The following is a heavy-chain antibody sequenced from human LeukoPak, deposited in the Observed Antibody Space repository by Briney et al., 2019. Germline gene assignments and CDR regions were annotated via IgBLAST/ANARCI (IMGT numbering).Heavy chain of an antibody. D-gene: IGHD3-10*01. V-gene: IGHV4-38-2*02. CDR1: GYSISSGYY. J-gene: IGHJ4*02. CDR2: IYHSGST. Sequence: PSGTLSLTCTVSGYSISSGYYWGWIRQPPGKGLEWIGSIYHSGSTYYNPSLKSRVTISVDTSKNQFSLKLSSVTAADTAVYYCARRGPSGPDYWGQGTLVTVSS. CDR3: ARRGPSGPDY.